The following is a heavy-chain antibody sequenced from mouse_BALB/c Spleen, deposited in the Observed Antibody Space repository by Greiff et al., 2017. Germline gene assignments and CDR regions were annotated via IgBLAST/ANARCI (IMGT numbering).Heavy chain of an antibody. CDR2: INPYNDGT. V-gene: IGHV1-14*01. CDR3: ARSGYYGSSSYFDV. CDR1: GYTFTSYV. D-gene: IGHD1-1*01. Sequence: VQLKESGPELVKPGASVKMSCKASGYTFTSYVMHWVKQKPGQGLEWIGYINPYNDGTKYNEKFKGKATLTSDKSSSTAYMELSSLTSEDSAVYYCARSGYYGSSSYFDVWGAGTTVTVSS. J-gene: IGHJ1*01.